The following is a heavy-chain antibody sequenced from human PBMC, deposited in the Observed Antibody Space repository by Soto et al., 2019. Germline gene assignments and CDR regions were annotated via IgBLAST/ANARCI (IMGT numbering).Heavy chain of an antibody. CDR1: GGTFSSYA. Sequence: SVKVSCKASGGTFSSYAISWVLQAPGQGLEWMGGIIPIFGTANYAQKFQGRVTITADESTSTAYMELSSLRSEDTAVYYCAREDRYSGYEGLADYWGQGTLVTVSS. V-gene: IGHV1-69*13. CDR2: IIPIFGTA. CDR3: AREDRYSGYEGLADY. J-gene: IGHJ4*02. D-gene: IGHD5-12*01.